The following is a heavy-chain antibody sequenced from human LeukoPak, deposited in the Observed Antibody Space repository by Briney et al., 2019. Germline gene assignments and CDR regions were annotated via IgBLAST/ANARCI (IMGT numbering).Heavy chain of an antibody. CDR3: ARTYDSSGYYYPLVDY. CDR1: GGTFSSYA. CDR2: INPNSGGT. D-gene: IGHD3-22*01. Sequence: ASVKVSCKASGGTFSSYAISWVRQAPGQGLEWMGWINPNSGGTNYAQKFQGRVTMTRDTSISTAYMELSRLRSDDTAVYYCARTYDSSGYYYPLVDYWGQGTLVTVSS. J-gene: IGHJ4*02. V-gene: IGHV1-2*02.